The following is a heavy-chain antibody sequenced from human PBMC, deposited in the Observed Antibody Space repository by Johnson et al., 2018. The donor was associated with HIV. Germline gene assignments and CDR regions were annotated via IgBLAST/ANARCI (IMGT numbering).Heavy chain of an antibody. J-gene: IGHJ3*02. CDR1: GFTFSDYY. D-gene: IGHD4-11*01. CDR3: ARDMTTDDLGVPVDAFDI. V-gene: IGHV3-11*01. Sequence: QVQLVESGGGLVKPGGSLRLSCAASGFTFSDYYMSWIRQAPGKGLEWVSRIHPDGITTSYAESVKGRFTISRDNAQNTLYLQLSGLRADDTAVYYCARDMTTDDLGVPVDAFDIWGQGTMVTVSS. CDR2: IHPDGITT.